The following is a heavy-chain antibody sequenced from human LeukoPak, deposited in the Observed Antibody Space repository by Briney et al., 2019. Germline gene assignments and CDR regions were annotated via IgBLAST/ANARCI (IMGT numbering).Heavy chain of an antibody. J-gene: IGHJ6*03. CDR3: ARGAPYYDSSGYYLSYMDV. V-gene: IGHV1-69*13. CDR2: IIPIFGTA. Sequence: SVKVSCKASGYTFTSYGISWVRQAPGQGLEWMGGIIPIFGTANYAQKFQGRVTITADESTSTAYMELSSLRSEDTAVYYCARGAPYYDSSGYYLSYMDVWGKGTTVTISS. D-gene: IGHD3-22*01. CDR1: GYTFTSYG.